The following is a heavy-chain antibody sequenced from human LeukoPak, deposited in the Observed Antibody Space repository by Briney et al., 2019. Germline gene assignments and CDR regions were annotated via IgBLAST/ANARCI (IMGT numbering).Heavy chain of an antibody. CDR2: IIPIFGTA. V-gene: IGHV1-69*06. D-gene: IGHD4-23*01. Sequence: SVKVSCKASGGTFSSYAISWVRQAPGQGLEWMGGIIPIFGTANYAQKFQGRVTITADKSTSTAYMELSSLRSEDTAVYYCAREIDDYGGNSGAFDIWGQGTMVTVSS. CDR3: AREIDDYGGNSGAFDI. J-gene: IGHJ3*02. CDR1: GGTFSSYA.